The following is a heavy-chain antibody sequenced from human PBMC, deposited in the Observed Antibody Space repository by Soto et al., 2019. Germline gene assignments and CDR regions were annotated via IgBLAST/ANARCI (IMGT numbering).Heavy chain of an antibody. CDR1: GGSISSSSYY. V-gene: IGHV4-39*01. J-gene: IGHJ3*02. CDR3: ARGLGVATILAFDI. CDR2: IYYSGST. Sequence: SETLSLTCTVSGGSISSSSYYWGWIRQPPGKGLEWIGSIYYSGSTNYNPSLKSRVTISVDTSKNQFSLKLSSVTAADTAVYYCARGLGVATILAFDIWGQGTMVTVSS. D-gene: IGHD5-12*01.